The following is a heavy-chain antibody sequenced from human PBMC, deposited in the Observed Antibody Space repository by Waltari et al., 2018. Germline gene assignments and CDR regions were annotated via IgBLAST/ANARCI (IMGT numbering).Heavy chain of an antibody. CDR3: ARDGLNDAFDI. CDR2: INPSGGST. Sequence: QVQLVQSGAEVKKPGASVKVSCKASGYTFTSYYMHWGRQAPGQGLEWMGIINPSGGSTSYAQKFQGRVTMTRDTSTSTVYMELSSLRSEDTAVYYCARDGLNDAFDIWGQGTMVTVSS. CDR1: GYTFTSYY. V-gene: IGHV1-46*01. J-gene: IGHJ3*02.